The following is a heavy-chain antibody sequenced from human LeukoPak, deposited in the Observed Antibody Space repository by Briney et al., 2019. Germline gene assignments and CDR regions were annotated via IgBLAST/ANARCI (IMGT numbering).Heavy chain of an antibody. V-gene: IGHV4-59*08. Sequence: SETLSLTCTVSGGSITTYYWNWIRQPPGKGLEWIGHSYYRGDTNYNPSLKSRVAISVDTSKNQFSLKLTSVTAADTAVYYCARGPYKYDGSGAFDIWGQGTMVTVSS. D-gene: IGHD3-22*01. CDR2: SYYRGDT. CDR1: GGSITTYY. CDR3: ARGPYKYDGSGAFDI. J-gene: IGHJ3*02.